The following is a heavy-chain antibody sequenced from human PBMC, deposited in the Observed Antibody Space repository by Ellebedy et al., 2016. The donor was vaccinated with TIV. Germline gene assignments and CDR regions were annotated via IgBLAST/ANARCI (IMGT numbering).Heavy chain of an antibody. CDR2: IYYSGST. CDR1: GGSISSYY. V-gene: IGHV4-59*01. Sequence: MPSETLSLTCTVSGGSISSYYWSWIRQPPGKGLEWIGYIYYSGSTNYNPSLKSRVTISVDTSKNQFSLKLSSVTAADTAVYYCARGAGYDSSGYSDYWGQGTLVTVSS. J-gene: IGHJ4*02. CDR3: ARGAGYDSSGYSDY. D-gene: IGHD3-22*01.